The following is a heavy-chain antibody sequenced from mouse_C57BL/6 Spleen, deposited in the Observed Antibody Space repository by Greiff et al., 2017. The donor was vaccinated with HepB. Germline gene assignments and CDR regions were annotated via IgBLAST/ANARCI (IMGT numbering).Heavy chain of an antibody. CDR3: ARRYGSSPYYFDY. CDR2: IYPGSGST. Sequence: QVHVKQPGAELVKPGASVKMSCKASGYTFTSYWITWVKQRPGQGLEWIGDIYPGSGSTNYNEKFKSKATLTVDTSSSTAYMQVSSLTSEDSAVYYCARRYGSSPYYFDYWGQGTTLTVSS. D-gene: IGHD1-1*01. J-gene: IGHJ2*01. V-gene: IGHV1-55*01. CDR1: GYTFTSYW.